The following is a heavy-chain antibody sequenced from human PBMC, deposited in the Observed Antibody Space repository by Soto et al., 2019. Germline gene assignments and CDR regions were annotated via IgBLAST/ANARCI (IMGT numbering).Heavy chain of an antibody. CDR3: ARDVRIAAAGYYHYYGMDV. CDR2: IYTSGST. Sequence: SETLSLTCTVSGGSISSYYWSWIRQPAGKGLEWIGRIYTSGSTNYNPSLKSRVTMSVDTSKNQFSLKLSSVTAADTAVYYCARDVRIAAAGYYHYYGMDVWGQGTTVTVSS. D-gene: IGHD6-13*01. V-gene: IGHV4-4*07. J-gene: IGHJ6*02. CDR1: GGSISSYY.